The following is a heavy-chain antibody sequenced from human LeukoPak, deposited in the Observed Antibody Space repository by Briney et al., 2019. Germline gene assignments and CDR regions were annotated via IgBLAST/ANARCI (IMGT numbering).Heavy chain of an antibody. Sequence: GGSLRLSCAASGFTFSSYWMSWVRQAPGKGLEWVANIKQDGSEKYYVDSVKGRFTISRDNAKNSLYLQMSSLRAEDTAVYYCARGGETYYDFWSGYYFDYWGQGTLVTVSS. V-gene: IGHV3-7*01. CDR1: GFTFSSYW. CDR3: ARGGETYYDFWSGYYFDY. D-gene: IGHD3-3*01. J-gene: IGHJ4*02. CDR2: IKQDGSEK.